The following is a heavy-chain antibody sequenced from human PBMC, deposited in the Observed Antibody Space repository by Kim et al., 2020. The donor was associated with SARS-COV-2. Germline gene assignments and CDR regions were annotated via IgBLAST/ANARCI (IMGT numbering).Heavy chain of an antibody. V-gene: IGHV4-59*01. J-gene: IGHJ2*01. CDR3: ARSQWELASHDHWYFDL. Sequence: KSRVTISVDTSKNQFSLKLSSVTAADTAVYYCARSQWELASHDHWYFDLWGRGTLVTVSS. D-gene: IGHD1-26*01.